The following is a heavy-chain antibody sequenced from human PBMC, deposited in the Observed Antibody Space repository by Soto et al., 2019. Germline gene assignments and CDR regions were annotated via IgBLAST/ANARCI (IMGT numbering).Heavy chain of an antibody. J-gene: IGHJ6*02. Sequence: EVQLLASAGGIVQPGGSLRLSCAASGFTFSSYAMNWVRQAPGKGLEWVSAIRGSGDSTYDADSVEGRFTISRDSAKNPLYLHMNSLRAEDSALYYWVKSNDYGSGGDNEYCYITDVCGQ. CDR2: IRGSGDST. CDR1: GFTFSSYA. CDR3: VKSNDYGSGGDNEYCYITDV. V-gene: IGHV3-23*01. D-gene: IGHD3-10*01.